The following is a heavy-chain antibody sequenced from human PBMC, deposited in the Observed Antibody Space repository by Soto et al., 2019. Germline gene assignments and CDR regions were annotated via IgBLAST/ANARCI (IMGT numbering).Heavy chain of an antibody. D-gene: IGHD6-13*01. Sequence: APVKVSCKASGYTFTSYDINWGRQATGQGLEWMGWMNPNSGNTGYAQKFQGRVTMTRNTSISTAYMELSSLRSEDTALYYCAKKQPIRDYYYGMDVWGQGTTVTVSS. V-gene: IGHV1-8*01. CDR3: AKKQPIRDYYYGMDV. J-gene: IGHJ6*01. CDR1: GYTFTSYD. CDR2: MNPNSGNT.